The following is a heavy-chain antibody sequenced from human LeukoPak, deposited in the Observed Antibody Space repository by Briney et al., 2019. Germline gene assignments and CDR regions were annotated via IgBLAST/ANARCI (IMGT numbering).Heavy chain of an antibody. J-gene: IGHJ6*03. CDR3: ARVKRFSGWYYYYMDV. CDR1: GYSISSGYS. CDR2: IYHSGST. D-gene: IGHD6-19*01. V-gene: IGHV4-38-2*02. Sequence: SETLSLTCTVSGYSISSGYSWGWIRQPPGKGLEWIGSIYHSGSTYYNPSLKSRVTISVDTSKNQFSLKLSSVTAADTAVYYCARVKRFSGWYYYYMDVWGKGTTVTVSS.